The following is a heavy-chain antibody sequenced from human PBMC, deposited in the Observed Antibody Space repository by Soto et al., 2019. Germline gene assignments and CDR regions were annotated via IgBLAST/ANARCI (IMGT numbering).Heavy chain of an antibody. V-gene: IGHV1-69*13. J-gene: IGHJ4*02. Sequence: ASVKVSCKASGGTFSSYAISWVRQAPGQGLEWMGGIIPIFGTANYAQKFQGRVTITADESTSTAYMELSSLRSEDTAVYYCARGQIAAAGTHFDYWGQGTLVTVSS. CDR3: ARGQIAAAGTHFDY. CDR1: GGTFSSYA. D-gene: IGHD6-13*01. CDR2: IIPIFGTA.